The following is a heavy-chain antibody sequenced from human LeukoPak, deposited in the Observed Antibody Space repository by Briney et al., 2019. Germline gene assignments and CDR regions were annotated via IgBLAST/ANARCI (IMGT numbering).Heavy chain of an antibody. J-gene: IGHJ4*02. CDR1: GVTVSNAW. D-gene: IGHD3-22*01. Sequence: GGSLRLSCAASGVTVSNAWMSWVRQAPGKGLEWVGRIKSKTDGGTTDYAAPGKGRFTISRDDSENALHLQMNSLKTEDTAVYYCTTLESYDSSGYYLDYWGQGTLVTVSS. CDR2: IKSKTDGGTT. CDR3: TTLESYDSSGYYLDY. V-gene: IGHV3-15*01.